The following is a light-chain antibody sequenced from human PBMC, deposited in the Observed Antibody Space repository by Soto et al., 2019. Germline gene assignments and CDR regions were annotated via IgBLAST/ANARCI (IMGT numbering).Light chain of an antibody. V-gene: IGKV1-39*01. J-gene: IGKJ1*01. CDR3: QQGYSTQWT. CDR2: ATS. CDR1: QDIRSY. Sequence: DIQITQSPSSLSASVGDRVSITCRASQDIRSYLNWYQQKPGKAPELLIYATSNLQSGVPPRFSASGSGTDFTLTISSLQPEDFATYYCQQGYSTQWTSGQGTKVDIK.